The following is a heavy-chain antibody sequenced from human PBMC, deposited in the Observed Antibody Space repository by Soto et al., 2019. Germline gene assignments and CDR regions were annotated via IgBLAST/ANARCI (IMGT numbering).Heavy chain of an antibody. CDR2: IYYSGST. CDR1: GGSISSGGYY. Sequence: QVQLQESGPGLVKPSQTLSLTCTVSGGSISSGGYYWSWIRQHPGKGLEWIGYIYYSGSTYYNPSLKSRVTIAVDTSKNQFSLKLSSVTAADTAVYYCARSGPGLYGDYGDWYFDLWGRGTLVTVSS. V-gene: IGHV4-31*03. D-gene: IGHD4-17*01. CDR3: ARSGPGLYGDYGDWYFDL. J-gene: IGHJ2*01.